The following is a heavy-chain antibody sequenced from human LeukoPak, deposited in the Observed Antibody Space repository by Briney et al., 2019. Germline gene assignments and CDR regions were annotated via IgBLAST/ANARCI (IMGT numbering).Heavy chain of an antibody. Sequence: PGGSLRLSCAASGFTFSSYGMHWVRQAPGKGLEWVAFIRYDGSNKYYADSVKGRFTISRDNSKNTLYLQMNSLRAEDTAVYYCANAPYYYGSGSYWGTGFDYWGQGTLVTVSS. CDR3: ANAPYYYGSGSYWGTGFDY. V-gene: IGHV3-30*02. J-gene: IGHJ4*02. D-gene: IGHD3-10*01. CDR1: GFTFSSYG. CDR2: IRYDGSNK.